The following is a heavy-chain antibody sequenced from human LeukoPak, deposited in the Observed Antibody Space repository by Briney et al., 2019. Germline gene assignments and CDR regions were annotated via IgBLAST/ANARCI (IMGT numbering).Heavy chain of an antibody. V-gene: IGHV3-66*01. CDR2: IYSGGST. J-gene: IGHJ6*02. Sequence: GGSLRLSCAASGFTVSSNYMSWVRQAPGKGLEWVSVIYSGGSTYYADSVKGRFTISRDNSKNTLYLQMNSLRAEDTAVYYCARDAPPGWDDSGGYYRPYYYYGMDVWGQGTTVTVSS. CDR1: GFTVSSNY. CDR3: ARDAPPGWDDSGGYYRPYYYYGMDV. D-gene: IGHD3-22*01.